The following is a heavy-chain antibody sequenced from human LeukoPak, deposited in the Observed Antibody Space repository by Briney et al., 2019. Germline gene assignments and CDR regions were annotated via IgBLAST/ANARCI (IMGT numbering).Heavy chain of an antibody. Sequence: PGGSLRLSCAASGFSVSSNYMNWVRQAPGKGLEWVSAISGSGGSTYYADSVKGRFTISRDNSKNTLYLQMNSLRAEDTAVYYCAKDRESSGYWGQGTLVTVSS. CDR2: ISGSGGST. CDR3: AKDRESSGY. CDR1: GFSVSSNY. V-gene: IGHV3-23*01. D-gene: IGHD6-19*01. J-gene: IGHJ4*02.